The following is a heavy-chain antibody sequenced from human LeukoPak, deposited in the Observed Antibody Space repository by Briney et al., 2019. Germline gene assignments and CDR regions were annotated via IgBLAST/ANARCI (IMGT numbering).Heavy chain of an antibody. Sequence: SETLSLTCTVSGGSVSSGSYYWSWIRQPPGKGLEWIGYIYYSGSTNYNPSLKSRVTISVDTSKNQFSLKLSSVTAADTAVYYCARVATVTTSYFDYWGQGTPVTVSS. CDR2: IYYSGST. CDR3: ARVATVTTSYFDY. CDR1: GGSVSSGSYY. V-gene: IGHV4-61*01. J-gene: IGHJ4*02. D-gene: IGHD4-17*01.